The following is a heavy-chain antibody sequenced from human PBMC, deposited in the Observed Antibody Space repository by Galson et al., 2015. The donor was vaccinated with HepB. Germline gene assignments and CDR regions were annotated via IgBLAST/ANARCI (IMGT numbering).Heavy chain of an antibody. CDR1: GFSFSSYS. CDR3: AKGDQSYCTGSRCYDLGSDY. D-gene: IGHD2-15*01. CDR2: ISGSSNYI. J-gene: IGHJ4*02. Sequence: SLRLSCAASGFSFSSYSMNWVRQAPGKGLEWVSSISGSSNYIYYADSMKGRFTISRDNAKNSLYLQMNSLRAEDTAVYYCAKGDQSYCTGSRCYDLGSDYWGQGTLVTVSS. V-gene: IGHV3-21*01.